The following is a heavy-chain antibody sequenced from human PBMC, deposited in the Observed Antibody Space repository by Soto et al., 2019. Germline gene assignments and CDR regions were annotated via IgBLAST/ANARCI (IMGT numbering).Heavy chain of an antibody. CDR1: GYTFTSYG. V-gene: IGHV1-18*01. J-gene: IGHJ6*02. D-gene: IGHD4-17*01. CDR2: ISAYNGNT. Sequence: ASVKVSCKASGYTFTSYGISWVRQAPGQGLEWMGWISAYNGNTNYAQKLQGRVTMTTDTSTSTAYMELRSLRSDDTAVYYCARVPNYPGDYKYYYYGMDVWGQGTTVTVSS. CDR3: ARVPNYPGDYKYYYYGMDV.